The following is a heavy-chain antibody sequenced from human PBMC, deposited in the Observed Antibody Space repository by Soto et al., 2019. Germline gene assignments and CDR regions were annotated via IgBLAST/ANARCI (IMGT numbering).Heavy chain of an antibody. CDR1: GASISGSYYY. Sequence: SETLSLTCAVSGASISGSYYYWAWLRQSPGKGPEWIGSVFYTGFTSYNPSLESRVSVSVDTSKSQFSLKLSAVTAADTAVYYCATSQKGYNWNYFDHWGQGARVTVCS. D-gene: IGHD1-20*01. V-gene: IGHV4-39*01. CDR2: VFYTGFT. CDR3: ATSQKGYNWNYFDH. J-gene: IGHJ4*02.